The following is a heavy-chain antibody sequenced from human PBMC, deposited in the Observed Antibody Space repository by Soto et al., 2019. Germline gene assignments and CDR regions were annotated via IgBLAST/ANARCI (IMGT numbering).Heavy chain of an antibody. Sequence: ASVKVSCKASGGTFSSYAISWVRQAPGQGLEWMGWINAGNGNTKYSQKFQGRVTITRDTSASTAYMELSSLRSEDTAVYYCARVYGGYWFDPWGQGTLVTVSS. CDR2: INAGNGNT. J-gene: IGHJ5*02. CDR3: ARVYGGYWFDP. D-gene: IGHD3-10*02. CDR1: GGTFSSYA. V-gene: IGHV1-3*01.